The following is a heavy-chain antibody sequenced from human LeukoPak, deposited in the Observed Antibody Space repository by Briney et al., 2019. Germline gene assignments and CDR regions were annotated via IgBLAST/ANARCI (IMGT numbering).Heavy chain of an antibody. D-gene: IGHD3-3*01. V-gene: IGHV1-18*04. CDR1: GYIFNSYW. CDR3: ERYDFWSGYQFDY. CDR2: INPYSENT. J-gene: IGHJ4*02. Sequence: KISCKGSGYIFNSYWISCVRQAPGQGVEGMVWINPYSENTYYTQQYQGRVTMTPEMSTGTSHMEVSSLRPCDTAGYYCERYDFWSGYQFDYWGQGTLVTVSS.